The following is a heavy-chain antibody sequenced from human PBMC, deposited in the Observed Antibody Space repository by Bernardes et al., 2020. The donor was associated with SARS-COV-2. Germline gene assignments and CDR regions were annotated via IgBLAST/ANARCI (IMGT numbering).Heavy chain of an antibody. CDR3: ARGPYCPSGVCVFYGMDV. CDR1: GFTFSTYS. Sequence: GGSLRLSCAASGFTFSTYSLNWVRQAPGKGLEWVSSISSSSSYIYYADSVKGRFTISRDNAKNSLYLQMNSLKAEDTSIYYCARGPYCPSGVCVFYGMDVWGQGTTVTVSS. D-gene: IGHD2-8*01. V-gene: IGHV3-21*01. J-gene: IGHJ6*02. CDR2: ISSSSSYI.